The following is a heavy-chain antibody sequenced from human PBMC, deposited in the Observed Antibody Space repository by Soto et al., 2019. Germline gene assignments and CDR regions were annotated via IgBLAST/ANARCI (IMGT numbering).Heavy chain of an antibody. CDR3: AKVWWLRKTFDY. CDR1: GFTFSIYA. D-gene: IGHD5-12*01. Sequence: GGSLRLSCAASGFTFSIYAMRWIRQAPGKGLEWVSAISGSGGSTYYADSVEGRFTISRDNSKNTLYLQMNSLRAEDTAVYYCAKVWWLRKTFDYWGQGTLVTVSS. J-gene: IGHJ4*02. V-gene: IGHV3-23*01. CDR2: ISGSGGST.